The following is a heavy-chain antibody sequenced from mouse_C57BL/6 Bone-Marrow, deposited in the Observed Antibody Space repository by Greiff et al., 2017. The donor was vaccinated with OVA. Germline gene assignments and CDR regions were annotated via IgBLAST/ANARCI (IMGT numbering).Heavy chain of an antibody. J-gene: IGHJ3*01. CDR1: GFTFTDYY. V-gene: IGHV7-3*01. Sequence: EVHLVESGGGLVQPGGSLSLSCAASGFTFTDYYMSWVRQPPGKALEWLGFIRHKANGYTTEYSASVKGRFTISRDNSQSILYLQMNALRAEDSATYYCARYDYDDFVLAYWGQGTLVTVSA. CDR3: ARYDYDDFVLAY. CDR2: IRHKANGYTT. D-gene: IGHD2-4*01.